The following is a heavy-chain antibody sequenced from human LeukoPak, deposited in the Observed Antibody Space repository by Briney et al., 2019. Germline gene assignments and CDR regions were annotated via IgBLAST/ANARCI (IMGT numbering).Heavy chain of an antibody. CDR1: GGSISSSTYY. V-gene: IGHV4-39*02. J-gene: IGHJ4*02. CDR3: AREGYASGWNDY. CDR2: IYYSGTT. Sequence: SETLSLTCTVSGGSISSSTYYWGWIRQPPGKGLEWIGNIYYSGTTNYNPSLKSRLTISVDTSKNQFSLKLSSVTAADTAVYYCAREGYASGWNDYWGQGTLVTVSS. D-gene: IGHD6-19*01.